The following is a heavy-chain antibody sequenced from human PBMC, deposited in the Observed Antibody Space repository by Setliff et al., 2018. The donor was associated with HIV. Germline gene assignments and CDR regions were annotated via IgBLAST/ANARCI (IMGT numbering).Heavy chain of an antibody. V-gene: IGHV1-69*13. J-gene: IGHJ3*02. CDR1: GGTLSNYV. CDR2: IIPMYNIP. Sequence: SVQVSCKTSGGTLSNYVITWVRQAPGQGLEWMGMIIPMYNIPAYAQKFQGRVTFTADESTSTAYMELSGLGSEDTAVYYCARDQTGVAAAAFGGGSAWSDEGFDIWGQGTMVTVSS. D-gene: IGHD6-13*01. CDR3: ARDQTGVAAAAFGGGSAWSDEGFDI.